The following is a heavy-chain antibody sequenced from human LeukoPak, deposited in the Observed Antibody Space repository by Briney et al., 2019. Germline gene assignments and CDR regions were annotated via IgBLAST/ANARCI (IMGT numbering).Heavy chain of an antibody. CDR1: GFTFSNWW. Sequence: GGSLRLSCVVSGFTFSNWWMSWVRQAPGKGLEYVANIKEDGTEKNYMDSAKGRFTISRDNAKNSLYLQMNSLRAEDTAVYYCARKVPLAIDYWGQGTLVTVSS. CDR3: ARKVPLAIDY. V-gene: IGHV3-7*01. D-gene: IGHD5-12*01. J-gene: IGHJ4*02. CDR2: IKEDGTEK.